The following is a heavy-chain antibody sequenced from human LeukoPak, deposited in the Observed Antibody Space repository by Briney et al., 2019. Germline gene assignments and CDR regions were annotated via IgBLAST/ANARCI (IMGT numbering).Heavy chain of an antibody. D-gene: IGHD1-1*01. Sequence: SETLSLTCTVSDDSITMYYWTWIRQPPGKGLEWIGYVDHTGSTNFNPSLNGRVSISRDTTKNLFSLRLRSVTAADTAVYFCARGRVSSSTWYSTYYYYFYMDVWGKGTTVTVSS. CDR1: DDSITMYY. J-gene: IGHJ6*03. CDR3: ARGRVSSSTWYSTYYYYFYMDV. CDR2: VDHTGST. V-gene: IGHV4-59*01.